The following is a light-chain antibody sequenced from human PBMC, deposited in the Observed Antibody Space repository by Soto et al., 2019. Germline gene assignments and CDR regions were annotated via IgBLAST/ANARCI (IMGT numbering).Light chain of an antibody. CDR3: KQYGSSPWT. CDR1: QSVSANY. CDR2: GAS. Sequence: EIVLTQSPDTLSLSPGERATLSCRASQSVSANYLAWYQQKPDQAPRLLIYGASNRATGIPDRFSGSGSGTDFTLTISRLEPEDFAVYYCKQYGSSPWTFGQGTKVEIK. J-gene: IGKJ1*01. V-gene: IGKV3-20*01.